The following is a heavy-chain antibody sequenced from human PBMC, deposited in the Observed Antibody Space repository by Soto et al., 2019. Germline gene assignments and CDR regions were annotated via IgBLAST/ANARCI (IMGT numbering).Heavy chain of an antibody. V-gene: IGHV4-30-4*01. J-gene: IGHJ6*02. CDR2: IYHTGNT. CDR1: GGSVNTGDNY. Sequence: QVQLHQSGPGLVKPSQTLSLECTVIGGSVNTGDNYWSWVRQSPGRSLEWIGYIYHTGNTFYNPARENRVTMSVDASKNQFSLTLTSVTAADTSVYFCAREPLDGMVVWGQGTNVTVSS. CDR3: AREPLDGMVV.